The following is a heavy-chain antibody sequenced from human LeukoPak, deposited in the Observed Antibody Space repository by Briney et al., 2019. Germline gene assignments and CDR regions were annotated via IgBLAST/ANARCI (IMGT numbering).Heavy chain of an antibody. Sequence: GASVKVSCKVSGHSLTRLSMHWVRQAPGKGLEWMGGFDPEDGKTIYAEKFQGRVTMTEDTSTETAYMELNSLRSEDTAVYYCAGETTAADYWGQGTLVTVSS. CDR1: GHSLTRLS. D-gene: IGHD4-17*01. CDR2: FDPEDGKT. CDR3: AGETTAADY. V-gene: IGHV1-24*01. J-gene: IGHJ4*02.